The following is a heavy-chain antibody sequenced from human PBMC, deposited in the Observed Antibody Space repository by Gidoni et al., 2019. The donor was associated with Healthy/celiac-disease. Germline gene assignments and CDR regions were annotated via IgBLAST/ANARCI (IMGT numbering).Heavy chain of an antibody. CDR3: ARRDRPSGSYHNWFDP. CDR2: IYPGDSDT. CDR1: GYSFTSYW. D-gene: IGHD1-26*01. Sequence: EVQLVQSGAEVKKPGESLKISCKGSGYSFTSYWIGWVRQMPGKGLEWLGVIYPGDSDTRYSPSFQGQVTISADKSISTAYLQWSSLKASDTAMYYCARRDRPSGSYHNWFDPWGQGTLVTVSS. J-gene: IGHJ5*02. V-gene: IGHV5-51*01.